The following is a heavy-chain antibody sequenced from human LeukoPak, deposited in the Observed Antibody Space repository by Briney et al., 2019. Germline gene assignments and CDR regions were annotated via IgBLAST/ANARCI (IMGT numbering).Heavy chain of an antibody. V-gene: IGHV3-30*18. Sequence: GGSLRLSCAASGFTFSSYGMHWVRQAPGKGLEWVAVISYDGSNKYYADSVKGRFTISRDNSKNTLYLQMNSLRAEDTAGYYCAKDPNGIAAAGNYWGQGTLVTVSS. CDR3: AKDPNGIAAAGNY. J-gene: IGHJ4*02. CDR1: GFTFSSYG. D-gene: IGHD6-13*01. CDR2: ISYDGSNK.